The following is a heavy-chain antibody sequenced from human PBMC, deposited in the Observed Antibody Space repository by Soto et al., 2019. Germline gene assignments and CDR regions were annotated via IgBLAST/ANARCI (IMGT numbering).Heavy chain of an antibody. J-gene: IGHJ4*02. CDR3: ARARSGTDSSGYYPSDY. D-gene: IGHD3-22*01. CDR2: IKQDGSEK. Sequence: GGSLRLSCAASGFTFSSYWMSWVRQAPGKGLEWVANIKQDGSEKYYVDSVKGRFTISRDSAKNSLYLQMNSLRAEDTAVYYCARARSGTDSSGYYPSDYWGQGTLVTVS. CDR1: GFTFSSYW. V-gene: IGHV3-7*01.